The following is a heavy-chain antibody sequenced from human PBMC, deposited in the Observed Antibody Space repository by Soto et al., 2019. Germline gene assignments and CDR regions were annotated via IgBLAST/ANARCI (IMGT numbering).Heavy chain of an antibody. Sequence: EVQLVESGGGLVQPGGSLKLSCAASGFTFSGSAMHWVRQASGKGLEWVGRIRSKANSYATAYAASVKGRFTISRDDSKNTAYLQMNSLKTEDTAVYYCISSQPYFDILTGYYFDFWGQGTLVTVSS. D-gene: IGHD3-9*01. V-gene: IGHV3-73*02. CDR3: ISSQPYFDILTGYYFDF. CDR1: GFTFSGSA. CDR2: IRSKANSYAT. J-gene: IGHJ5*01.